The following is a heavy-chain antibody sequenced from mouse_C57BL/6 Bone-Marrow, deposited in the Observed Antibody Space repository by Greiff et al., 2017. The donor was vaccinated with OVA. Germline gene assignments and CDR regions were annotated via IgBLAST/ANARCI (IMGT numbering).Heavy chain of an antibody. V-gene: IGHV1-64*01. J-gene: IGHJ3*01. D-gene: IGHD1-1*01. Sequence: QVQLKEPGAELVKPGASVKLSCKASGYTFTSYWMHWVKQRPGQGLEWIGMIHPNSGSTNYNEKFKSKATLTVDKSSSTAYMQLSSLTSEDSAVYYCASTRRKFITTVVPFAYWGQGTLVTVSA. CDR1: GYTFTSYW. CDR2: IHPNSGST. CDR3: ASTRRKFITTVVPFAY.